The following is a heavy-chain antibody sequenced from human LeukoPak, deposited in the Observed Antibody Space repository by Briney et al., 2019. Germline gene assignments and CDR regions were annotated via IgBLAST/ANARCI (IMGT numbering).Heavy chain of an antibody. CDR1: GGSISSSSYY. CDR3: ARGARQYCSSTSCYMASWFDP. J-gene: IGHJ5*02. D-gene: IGHD2-2*02. V-gene: IGHV4-39*07. Sequence: SETLSLTCTVSGGSISSSSYYWGWIRQPPGKGLEWIGSIYYSGSTYYNPSLKSRVTISVDTSKNQFSLKLSSVTAADTAVYYCARGARQYCSSTSCYMASWFDPWGQGTLVTVSS. CDR2: IYYSGST.